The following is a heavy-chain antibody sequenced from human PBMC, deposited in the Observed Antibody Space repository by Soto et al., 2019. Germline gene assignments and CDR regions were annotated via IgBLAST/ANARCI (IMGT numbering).Heavy chain of an antibody. V-gene: IGHV4-39*01. D-gene: IGHD3-3*01. CDR2: IYYSGST. J-gene: IGHJ6*02. CDR1: GGSISSSSYY. CDR3: ARDFGVVTNNYYYGMDV. Sequence: KTSETLSLTCTVSGGSISSSSYYWGWIRQPPGKGLEWIGSIYYSGSTYYNPSLKSRVTISVDTSKNQFSLKLSSVTAADTAVYYCARDFGVVTNNYYYGMDVWGQGTTVTVSS.